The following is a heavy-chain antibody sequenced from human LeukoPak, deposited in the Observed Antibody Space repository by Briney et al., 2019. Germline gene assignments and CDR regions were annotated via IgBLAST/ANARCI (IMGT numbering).Heavy chain of an antibody. V-gene: IGHV3-15*01. J-gene: IGHJ4*02. Sequence: KSKTDGRTTDYPAPVKRRFTISRDDSKNTLYLQMNSLTTEDTAVYYCTTDLTDYYGDYGSYWGQGTLVTVSS. CDR2: KSKTDGRTT. D-gene: IGHD4-17*01. CDR3: TTDLTDYYGDYGSY.